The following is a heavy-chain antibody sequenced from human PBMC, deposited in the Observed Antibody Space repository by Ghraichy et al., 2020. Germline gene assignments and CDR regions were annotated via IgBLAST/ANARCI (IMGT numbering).Heavy chain of an antibody. CDR1: GGSISSGGYY. CDR2: IYYSGST. D-gene: IGHD2-2*01. V-gene: IGHV4-31*03. Sequence: SETLSLTCTVSGGSISSGGYYWSWIRQHPGKGLEWIGYIYYSGSTYYNPSLKSRVTISVDTSKNQFSLKLSSVTAADTAVYYCARYVVVPAARRGDYYYYMDVWGKGTTVTVSS. J-gene: IGHJ6*03. CDR3: ARYVVVPAARRGDYYYYMDV.